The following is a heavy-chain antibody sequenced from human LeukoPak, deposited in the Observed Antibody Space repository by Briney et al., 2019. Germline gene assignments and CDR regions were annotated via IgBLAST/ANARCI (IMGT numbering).Heavy chain of an antibody. D-gene: IGHD6-13*01. CDR1: GGSISSHY. CDR3: ARVFPAAGIFDN. CDR2: IYYSGST. V-gene: IGHV4-59*11. J-gene: IGHJ4*02. Sequence: SETLSLTCTVSGGSISSHYWSWIRQPPGKGLEWIGYIYYSGSTNYNPSLKSRVTISVDTSKNQFSLKLSSVTAADTAVYYCARVFPAAGIFDNWGQGTLVTVSS.